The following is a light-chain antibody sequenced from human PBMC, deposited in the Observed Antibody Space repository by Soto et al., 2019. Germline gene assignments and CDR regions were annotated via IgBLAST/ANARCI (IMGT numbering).Light chain of an antibody. J-gene: IGKJ2*01. CDR3: QQLNSYPRMYT. V-gene: IGKV1-9*01. CDR2: AAS. Sequence: IQLTQSPSSLSASVGDRVTITCRASQGISSYLAWYQQKPGKAPKLLIYAASTLQSGVPSRFSGSGSGTYFSLTISSLQPEDFATYYCQQLNSYPRMYTCGQGTELEIK. CDR1: QGISSY.